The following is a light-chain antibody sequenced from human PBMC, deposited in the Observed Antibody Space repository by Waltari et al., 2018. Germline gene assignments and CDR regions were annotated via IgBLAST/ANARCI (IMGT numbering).Light chain of an antibody. CDR2: KDS. J-gene: IGLJ2*01. CDR1: ALPKQY. Sequence: SYELTQPPSVSVSPGQTARITCSGDALPKQYAYWYQQKPGQAPGLVKYKDSERPSGIPERFSGSSSGTTVTLTISGVQAEDEADYYCQSADSSDTYVVFGGGTKLTVL. CDR3: QSADSSDTYVV. V-gene: IGLV3-25*03.